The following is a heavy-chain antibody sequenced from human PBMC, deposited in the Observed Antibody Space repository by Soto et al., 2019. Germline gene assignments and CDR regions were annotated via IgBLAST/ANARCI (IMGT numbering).Heavy chain of an antibody. CDR3: ARVRDTAMVWYYYGMDA. D-gene: IGHD5-18*01. CDR1: GYTFTSYG. J-gene: IGHJ6*02. Sequence: ASVKVSCKASGYTFTSYGISWVRQAPGQGLEWMGWISAYNGNTNYAQKLQGRVTMTTDTSTSTAYMELRSLRSDDTAVYYCARVRDTAMVWYYYGMDAWGQGTAVTVSS. CDR2: ISAYNGNT. V-gene: IGHV1-18*01.